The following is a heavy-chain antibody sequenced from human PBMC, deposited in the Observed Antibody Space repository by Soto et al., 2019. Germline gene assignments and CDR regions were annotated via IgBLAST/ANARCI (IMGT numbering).Heavy chain of an antibody. CDR3: ACDGIAGDV. CDR2: INHSGIT. CDR1: GGSFSCYY. J-gene: IGHJ4*02. Sequence: QVQLQQWGAGLLKPSETLSLTCAVYGGSFSCYYWNWIRQPPGKGLQWIGEINHSGITNYNPSLKRRVTMSLDTAKNQFSLRLSSVTAADTAVYYCACDGIAGDVWGQGTLVTVSS. D-gene: IGHD6-13*01. V-gene: IGHV4-34*01.